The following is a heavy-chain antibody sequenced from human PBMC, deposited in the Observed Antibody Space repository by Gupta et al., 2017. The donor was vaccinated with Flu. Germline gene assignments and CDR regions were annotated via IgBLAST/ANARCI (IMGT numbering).Heavy chain of an antibody. Sequence: QVQLQESGPGLVKPSQTLSLTCTVSGGSIRSGSYYWSWIRQPAGKGLGWIGRIYTSGSTNYNPSLKSRVTKSVDTSKNQFALELSSVPAADTAVDYCARDHYRFAAAGKVGSGYYYGMDVWGQGTTVTVSS. J-gene: IGHJ6*02. CDR2: IYTSGST. CDR3: ARDHYRFAAAGKVGSGYYYGMDV. CDR1: GGSIRSGSYY. V-gene: IGHV4-61*02. D-gene: IGHD6-13*01.